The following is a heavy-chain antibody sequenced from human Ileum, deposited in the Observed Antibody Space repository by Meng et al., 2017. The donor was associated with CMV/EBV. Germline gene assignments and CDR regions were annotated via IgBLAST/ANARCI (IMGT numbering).Heavy chain of an antibody. CDR3: ARQRSAGGLRPDYYYYGLDL. J-gene: IGHJ6*02. CDR1: GYTFSAFW. V-gene: IGHV5-51*01. D-gene: IGHD2-8*02. CDR2: IYPGDSLT. Sequence: GGSLRLSCRGSGYTFSAFWISWVRQMPGKDLEWLGIIYPGDSLTRYSPSFQGQITISADKSADTAFLQWDSLQASDSAMYFCARQRSAGGLRPDYYYYGLDLWGQGTSVTVSS.